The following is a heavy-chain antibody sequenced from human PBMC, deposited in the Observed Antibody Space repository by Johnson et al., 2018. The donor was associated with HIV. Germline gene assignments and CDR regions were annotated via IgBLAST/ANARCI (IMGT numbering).Heavy chain of an antibody. CDR3: TRGGDDAFDI. Sequence: VLLVESGGGLVKPGGSLRLSCAVSGFIFSNAWMSWVRQAPGKGLEWVGRVKSKNDGGTTEYGAPVKGRFTISRDESKNMMYLQMNSLKTEDTAVYYCTRGGDDAFDIWGHGTMVTVSS. CDR2: VKSKNDGGTT. CDR1: GFIFSNAW. D-gene: IGHD7-27*01. V-gene: IGHV3-15*01. J-gene: IGHJ3*02.